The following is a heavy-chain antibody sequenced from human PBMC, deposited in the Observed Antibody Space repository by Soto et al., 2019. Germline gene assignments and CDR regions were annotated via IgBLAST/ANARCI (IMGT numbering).Heavy chain of an antibody. CDR1: GYTFTSYA. Sequence: ASVKVSCKASGYTFTSYAMHWVRQAPGQRLEWMGWINAGNGNTKYSQKFQGRVTITRDTSASTAYMELSSLRSEDAAVYYCAIELIVVPLAPTSPDYRGQRTPVTVSA. J-gene: IGHJ4*02. CDR3: AIELIVVPLAPTSPDY. CDR2: INAGNGNT. V-gene: IGHV1-3*01. D-gene: IGHD2-2*01.